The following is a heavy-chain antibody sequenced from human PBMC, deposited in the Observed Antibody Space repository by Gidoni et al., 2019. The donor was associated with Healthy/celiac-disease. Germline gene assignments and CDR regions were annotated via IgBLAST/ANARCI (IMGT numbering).Heavy chain of an antibody. V-gene: IGHV1-69*06. CDR1: CGTLSSYA. CDR2: IIPIFGTA. Sequence: QVQLVQSGAELKKPGSSVKVSCKASCGTLSSYAISWVRQAPGQGLEWMGGIIPIFGTANYAQKFQGRVTITADKSTSTAYMELSSLRSEDTAVYYCARDKVVSLRIQLWSDYWGQGTLVTVSS. CDR3: ARDKVVSLRIQLWSDY. D-gene: IGHD5-18*01. J-gene: IGHJ4*02.